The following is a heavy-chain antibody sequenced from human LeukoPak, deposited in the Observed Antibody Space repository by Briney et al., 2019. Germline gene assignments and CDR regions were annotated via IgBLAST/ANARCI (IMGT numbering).Heavy chain of an antibody. D-gene: IGHD6-13*01. CDR1: GYTFTGYY. V-gene: IGHV1-2*02. CDR2: INPNSGGT. CDR3: ARVEGYSRSGPDY. Sequence: ASVKVSCKASGYTFTGYYMHWVRQAPGQGLEWMGWINPNSGGTNYVQKFQGRVTMTRDTSISTAYMELSRLRSDDTAVYYCARVEGYSRSGPDYWGQGTLVTVSS. J-gene: IGHJ4*02.